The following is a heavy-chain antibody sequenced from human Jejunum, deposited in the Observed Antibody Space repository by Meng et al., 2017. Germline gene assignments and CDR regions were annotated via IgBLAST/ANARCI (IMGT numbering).Heavy chain of an antibody. CDR2: IFYSGTT. D-gene: IGHD6-13*01. CDR1: GGSISTAGYY. J-gene: IGHJ5*02. Sequence: QLQLQESGPGLVKPSETLSINCAVSGGSISTAGYYWGWIRQSPGKGLEWIGSIFYSGTTYYNPSLKSRVTISIDTSKNQFSLKMNSVTAADTAVYYCARDTAGFGPWGQGTLVTVSS. CDR3: ARDTAGFGP. V-gene: IGHV4-39*07.